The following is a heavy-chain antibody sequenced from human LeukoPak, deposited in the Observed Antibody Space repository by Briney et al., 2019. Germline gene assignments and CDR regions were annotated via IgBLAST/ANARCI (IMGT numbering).Heavy chain of an antibody. D-gene: IGHD3-10*01. CDR3: AGGSTLIRGFDS. Sequence: SQTLSLTCTVSGGSISSGDYYWNWIRQHPEKSLEGIVYIFYSGSAYYNPSLKSRVTISVDTSKNQLSLKLSSVTAAATAVSYCAGGSTLIRGFDSWGPGTLVTVSS. CDR2: IFYSGSA. V-gene: IGHV4-31*03. J-gene: IGHJ4*02. CDR1: GGSISSGDYY.